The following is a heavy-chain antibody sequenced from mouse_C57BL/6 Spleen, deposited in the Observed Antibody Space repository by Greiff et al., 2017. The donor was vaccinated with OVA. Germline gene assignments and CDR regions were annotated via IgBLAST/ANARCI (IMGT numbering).Heavy chain of an antibody. CDR3: ARPSSYYAMDY. V-gene: IGHV5-6*01. CDR2: ISSGGSYT. CDR1: GFTFSSYC. J-gene: IGHJ4*01. D-gene: IGHD1-1*01. Sequence: EVQLQQSGGDLVKPGGSLKLSCAASGFTFSSYCMSWVRQTPDKRLEWVATISSGGSYTYSPDSVKGRFTLSRDNATHTLYLQMSSLKSEDTAMYYCARPSSYYAMDYWGQGTSVTVSS.